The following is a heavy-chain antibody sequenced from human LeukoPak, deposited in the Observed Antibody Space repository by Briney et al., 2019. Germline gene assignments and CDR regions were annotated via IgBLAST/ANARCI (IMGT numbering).Heavy chain of an antibody. CDR1: GFTFDDYD. D-gene: IGHD3-22*01. V-gene: IGHV3-20*04. CDR3: ARDLPQIEY. CDR2: INWNGGST. J-gene: IGHJ4*02. Sequence: GGSLRLSCAASGFTFDDYDMNWVRQAPGKGLEWVSAINWNGGSTGYADSVKGRFTIFRDNAKNSLYLQMNSLRAEDTALYYCARDLPQIEYWGQGTLVTVSS.